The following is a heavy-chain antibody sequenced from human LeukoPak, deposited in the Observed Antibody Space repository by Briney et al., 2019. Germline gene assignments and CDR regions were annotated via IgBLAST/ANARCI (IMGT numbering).Heavy chain of an antibody. CDR1: GFTFSSYA. D-gene: IGHD3-3*01. Sequence: GGSLRLSCAASGFTFSSYAMSWVRQAPGKGLEWVSAISGSGGSTYYADSVKGRFTISRDNSKNTLYLQMNSLRAGDTAVYYCAKDLYYDFWSGSDYWGQGTLVTVSS. J-gene: IGHJ4*02. CDR2: ISGSGGST. CDR3: AKDLYYDFWSGSDY. V-gene: IGHV3-23*01.